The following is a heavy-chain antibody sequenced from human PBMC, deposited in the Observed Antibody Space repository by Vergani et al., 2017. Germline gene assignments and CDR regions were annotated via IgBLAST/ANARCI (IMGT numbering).Heavy chain of an antibody. D-gene: IGHD3-3*01. CDR1: GGSVNTAGYS. CDR2: LFHGGIP. J-gene: IGHJ5*02. CDR3: AKSARLYPLGGWLDP. Sequence: QAQLQESGPGLVKPSQTLSLTCDVSGGSVNTAGYSWTWIRRPPGKALEWIDNLFHGGIPHYNPSLKSRVTISIDKSKNQVSLTLTSVTAADTAVYYCAKSARLYPLGGWLDPWGQGTLVTVSS. V-gene: IGHV4-30-2*01.